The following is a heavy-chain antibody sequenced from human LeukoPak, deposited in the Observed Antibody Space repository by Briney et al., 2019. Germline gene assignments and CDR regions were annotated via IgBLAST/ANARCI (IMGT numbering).Heavy chain of an antibody. V-gene: IGHV3-30-3*02. CDR3: AKKGLVGTTDLRAFDY. Sequence: TGGSLRLSCAASGFTFGSYAMHWVRQAPGKGLEWVAVISYDGSNKYYADSVKGRFTISRDNSKNTLNLQMNSLRVEDTAVYYCAKKGLVGTTDLRAFDYWGQGALVTVSS. CDR2: ISYDGSNK. J-gene: IGHJ4*02. D-gene: IGHD1-26*01. CDR1: GFTFGSYA.